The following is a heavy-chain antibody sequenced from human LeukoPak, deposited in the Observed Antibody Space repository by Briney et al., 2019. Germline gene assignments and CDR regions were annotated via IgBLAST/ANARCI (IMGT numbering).Heavy chain of an antibody. CDR1: GGSISGYY. Sequence: SETLSLTCTVSGGSISGYYWSWIRQPPGKGLEWIGYIYYTGTTNYNPSLNSRVTMSVDTSKNQFSLRLTSVTAADTALYYCARHLSGGTYPLDYWGQGTLVTVSS. CDR2: IYYTGTT. CDR3: ARHLSGGTYPLDY. J-gene: IGHJ4*02. D-gene: IGHD1-26*01. V-gene: IGHV4-59*08.